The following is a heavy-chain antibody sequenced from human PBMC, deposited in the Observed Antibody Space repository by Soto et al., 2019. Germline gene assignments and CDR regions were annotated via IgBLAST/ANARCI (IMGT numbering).Heavy chain of an antibody. V-gene: IGHV3-21*01. CDR3: ARDDYYDSSGHYYFDY. CDR1: GFTFSSYS. D-gene: IGHD3-22*01. J-gene: IGHJ4*02. Sequence: KPGGSLRLSCAASGFTFSSYSMNWVRQAPGKGLEWVSSISSSSSYIYYADSVKGRFTISRDNAKNSLYLQMNSLRAEDTAVYYCARDDYYDSSGHYYFDYWGQGTLVTVSS. CDR2: ISSSSSYI.